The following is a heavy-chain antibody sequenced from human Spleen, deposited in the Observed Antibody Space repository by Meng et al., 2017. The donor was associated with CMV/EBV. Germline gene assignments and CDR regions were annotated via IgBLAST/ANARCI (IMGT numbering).Heavy chain of an antibody. J-gene: IGHJ6*02. Sequence: GESLKISCAASGFSFSSYSMNWVRQAPGKGLEWVSGISWNSGSIGYADSVKARFTISRDTAKNSVYLQMNSLRVEDTAVYYCARDDGSGNVYDFYYGMDVWGQGTTVTVSS. CDR3: ARDDGSGNVYDFYYGMDV. CDR1: GFSFSSYS. CDR2: ISWNSGSI. V-gene: IGHV3-21*01. D-gene: IGHD3-10*01.